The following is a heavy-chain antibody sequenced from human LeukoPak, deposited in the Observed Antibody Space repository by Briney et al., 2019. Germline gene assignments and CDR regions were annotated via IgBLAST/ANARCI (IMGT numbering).Heavy chain of an antibody. CDR2: IWYDGSNK. CDR1: GFTFSNHG. D-gene: IGHD2-21*02. J-gene: IGHJ4*02. Sequence: GRSLRLSCAASGFTFSNHGMHWVRQAPGKEPEWVALIWYDGSNKYYGDSVKGRFTISRDNSKNTVYLQMNSLRAEDTGVYYCARDRLEAVTDDDYFDYWGQGTLVTVSS. V-gene: IGHV3-33*01. CDR3: ARDRLEAVTDDDYFDY.